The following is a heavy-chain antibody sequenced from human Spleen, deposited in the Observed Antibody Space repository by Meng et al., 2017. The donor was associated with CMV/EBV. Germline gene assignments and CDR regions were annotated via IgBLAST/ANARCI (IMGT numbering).Heavy chain of an antibody. Sequence: QVQLQESGPGLVKPSGTLSLTCAVSVGSFRSSHLWTWVRQVPGKGLEWIGEIYHSGSTNYNPSLKSRVTISVDKFKNQFSLKLGSVTAADTAVYYCARIERRRILKYCGSDCSTTDYWGQGTLVTVSS. CDR2: IYHSGST. D-gene: IGHD2-21*02. CDR3: ARIERRRILKYCGSDCSTTDY. CDR1: VGSFRSSHL. J-gene: IGHJ4*02. V-gene: IGHV4-4*02.